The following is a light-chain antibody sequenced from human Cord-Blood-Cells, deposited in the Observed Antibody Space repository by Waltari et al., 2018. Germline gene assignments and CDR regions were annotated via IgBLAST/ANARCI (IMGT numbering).Light chain of an antibody. CDR3: QQYNNWPPLT. J-gene: IGKJ4*01. Sequence: EIVMTQSPATPSVYPGERATLSCRASQSVSSNLAWYQQKPGQAPRLLIYGASTRATGIPARFSGSGSGTEFTLTISSLQSEDFAVYYCQQYNNWPPLTFGGGTKVEIK. V-gene: IGKV3-15*01. CDR2: GAS. CDR1: QSVSSN.